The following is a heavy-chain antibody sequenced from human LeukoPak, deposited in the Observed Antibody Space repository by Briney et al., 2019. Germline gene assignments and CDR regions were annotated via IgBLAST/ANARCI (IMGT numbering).Heavy chain of an antibody. D-gene: IGHD2-15*01. CDR3: ASDSYSPEYFQH. Sequence: PGGSLRLSCAASGFSVSNNYVSWVRQAPGKGLEWVSVIYSGGSTFYADSVKGRFTISRDNSKSTLYLQMNSLRAEDTAVYYCASDSYSPEYFQHWGQGTLVTVSS. V-gene: IGHV3-66*01. J-gene: IGHJ1*01. CDR2: IYSGGST. CDR1: GFSVSNNY.